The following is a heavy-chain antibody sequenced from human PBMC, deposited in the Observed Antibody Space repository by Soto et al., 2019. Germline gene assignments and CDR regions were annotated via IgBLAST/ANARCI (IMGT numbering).Heavy chain of an antibody. CDR1: GGSFSGYQ. J-gene: IGHJ6*03. V-gene: IGHV4-34*01. Sequence: QVQLQQWGAGLLKPSETLSLTCAVYGGSFSGYQWSWIRQTPGKGLEWIGEINDSGNINYNPSLRSRVTILVDTAKKQISLKLSSVTAAYTAVYFCARGLILWFGELSRRGGYYYYMGVWGKGTTVTVSS. CDR2: INDSGNI. D-gene: IGHD3-10*01. CDR3: ARGLILWFGELSRRGGYYYYMGV.